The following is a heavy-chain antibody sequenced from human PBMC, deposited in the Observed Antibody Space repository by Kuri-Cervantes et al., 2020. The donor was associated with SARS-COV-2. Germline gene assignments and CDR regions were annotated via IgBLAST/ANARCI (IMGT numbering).Heavy chain of an antibody. D-gene: IGHD1-1*01. CDR1: GFIVSSNQ. V-gene: IGHV3-53*01. Sequence: GESLKISCAASGFIVSSNQMTWVRQAPGKGLEWVSVIYSGGRTEYEDSVKGRFSISRDTSKNTLHLQMNGLRADDTAVYYCARGTSETWYGLDVWGQGTTVTVYS. CDR3: ARGTSETWYGLDV. J-gene: IGHJ6*02. CDR2: IYSGGRT.